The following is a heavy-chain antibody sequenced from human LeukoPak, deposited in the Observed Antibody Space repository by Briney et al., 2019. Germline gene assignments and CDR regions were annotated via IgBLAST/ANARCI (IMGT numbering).Heavy chain of an antibody. CDR2: ISSSSSYI. J-gene: IGHJ4*02. D-gene: IGHD4-17*01. Sequence: GGSLRLSCAASGFTFSSYSMNWVRQAPGKGLEWVSSISSSSSYIYYADSVKGRFTISRDNAKNSLYLQMNSLRAEDTAVYYCAKEFSNYGDGLDYWGQGTLVTVSS. CDR1: GFTFSSYS. CDR3: AKEFSNYGDGLDY. V-gene: IGHV3-21*01.